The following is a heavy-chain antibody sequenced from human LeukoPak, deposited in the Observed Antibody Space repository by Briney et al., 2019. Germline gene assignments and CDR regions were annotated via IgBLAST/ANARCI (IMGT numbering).Heavy chain of an antibody. Sequence: ASVKVSCKASGYTFTSYYMHWVRQAPGQGLEWMGMINPSGGSTSYAQKFQGRVTMTRDTSTSTVYMELSSLKASDTAMYYCARHSYYYGSGGDAFDIWGQGTMVTVSS. V-gene: IGHV1-46*01. J-gene: IGHJ3*02. CDR3: ARHSYYYGSGGDAFDI. CDR2: INPSGGST. D-gene: IGHD3-10*01. CDR1: GYTFTSYY.